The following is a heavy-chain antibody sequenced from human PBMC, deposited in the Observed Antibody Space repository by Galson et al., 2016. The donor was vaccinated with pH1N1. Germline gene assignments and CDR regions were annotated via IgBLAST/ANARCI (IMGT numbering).Heavy chain of an antibody. CDR2: INYRVRT. CDR1: GGSVSSRSYS. CDR3: ARSIIRTNLLEAFDI. D-gene: IGHD1-14*01. J-gene: IGHJ3*02. Sequence: GTLSLTCTVSGGSVSSRSYSWGWIRPPPGKGLEWIGSINYRVRTNDNPSLKSRVTISVDKSKNQFSLKLNSVTAADTAVYYCARSIIRTNLLEAFDIWGPGTMVTVSS. V-gene: IGHV4-39*07.